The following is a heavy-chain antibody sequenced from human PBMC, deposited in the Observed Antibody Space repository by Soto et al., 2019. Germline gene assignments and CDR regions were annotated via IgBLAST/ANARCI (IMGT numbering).Heavy chain of an antibody. J-gene: IGHJ6*02. CDR1: GYTFTSYD. V-gene: IGHV1-8*01. CDR2: MNPNIGNT. D-gene: IGHD6-6*01. CDR3: ARGEWAARPGGPYYYYYGRDA. Sequence: ASVNVSCKASGYTFTSYDINWVRQATGQGLEWMGWMNPNIGNTGYAQKFQGRVTMTRSNSISTAYMELSSLRSEDTAVYYCARGEWAARPGGPYYYYYGRDASGQG.